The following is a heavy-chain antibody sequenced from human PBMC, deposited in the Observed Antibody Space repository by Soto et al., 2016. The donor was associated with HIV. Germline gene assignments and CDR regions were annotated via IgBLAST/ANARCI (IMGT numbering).Heavy chain of an antibody. D-gene: IGHD3-22*01. V-gene: IGHV3-23*01. CDR2: ISGSGGST. CDR1: GFTFSSYA. Sequence: EVQLLESGGGLVQPGGSLRLSCAASGFTFSSYAMSWVRQAPGKGLEWVSAISGSGGSTYYADSVKGRFTISRDNSKNTLYLQMNSLRAEDTAVYYCAKHSHYDSSGYWDAFDIWGQGTMVTVSS. CDR3: AKHSHYDSSGYWDAFDI. J-gene: IGHJ3*02.